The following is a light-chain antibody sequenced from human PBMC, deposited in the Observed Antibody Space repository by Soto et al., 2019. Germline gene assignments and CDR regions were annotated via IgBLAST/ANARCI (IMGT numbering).Light chain of an antibody. CDR2: GAS. CDR1: QRVSSTY. V-gene: IGKV3-20*01. CDR3: QHYNSYSEA. Sequence: DIMLTKSPGTLSWSKRQGPTLYCLASQRVSSTYLAWYQQKPGQAPRLLIYGASSRATGIPDRFSGSGSGTDFTLTIRRLEPEDFATYYCQHYNSYSEAFGQGTKVDI. J-gene: IGKJ1*01.